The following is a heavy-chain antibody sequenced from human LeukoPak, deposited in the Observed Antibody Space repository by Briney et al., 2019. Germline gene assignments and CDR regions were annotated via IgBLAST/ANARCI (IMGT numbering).Heavy chain of an antibody. CDR2: ISYDGSNK. D-gene: IGHD3-10*01. CDR1: GFTSSSYG. V-gene: IGHV3-30*18. Sequence: GRSLRLSCAASGFTSSSYGMHWVRQAPGKGLEWVAVISYDGSNKYYADSVKGRFTISRDNSKNTLYLQMNSLRAEDTAVYYCAKVHGEEYYGSGSYYYFDYWGQGTLVTVSS. CDR3: AKVHGEEYYGSGSYYYFDY. J-gene: IGHJ4*02.